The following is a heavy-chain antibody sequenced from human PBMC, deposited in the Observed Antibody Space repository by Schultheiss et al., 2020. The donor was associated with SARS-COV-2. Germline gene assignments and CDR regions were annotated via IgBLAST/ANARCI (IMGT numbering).Heavy chain of an antibody. CDR3: AKGEYSSSWFGDAFDI. CDR2: INSDGSST. J-gene: IGHJ3*02. V-gene: IGHV3-74*01. CDR1: GFTFSSYA. D-gene: IGHD6-13*01. Sequence: GGSLRLSCAASGFTFSSYAMSWVRQAPGKGLVWVSRINSDGSSTSYADSVKGRFTISRDNAKNTLYLQMNSLRAEDTAVYYCAKGEYSSSWFGDAFDIWGQGTMVTVSS.